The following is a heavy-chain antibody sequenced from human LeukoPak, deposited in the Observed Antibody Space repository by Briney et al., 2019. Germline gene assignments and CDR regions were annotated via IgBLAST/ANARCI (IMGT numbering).Heavy chain of an antibody. J-gene: IGHJ5*02. V-gene: IGHV4-34*01. Sequence: SETLSLTRAVYGGSFSGYYWSWIRQPPGKGLEWIGEINHSGSTNYNPSLKSRVTISVDTSKNQFSLKLSSVTAADTAVYYCARARGFLNWFDPWGQGTLVTVSS. CDR3: ARARGFLNWFDP. D-gene: IGHD5-12*01. CDR1: GGSFSGYY. CDR2: INHSGST.